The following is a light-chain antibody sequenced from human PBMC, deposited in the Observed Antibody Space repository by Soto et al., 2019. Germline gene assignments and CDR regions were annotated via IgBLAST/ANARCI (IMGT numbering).Light chain of an antibody. CDR3: QQYHHWPPIN. Sequence: EIVMTHSPGTLSLSPWERATLSCRASQSVSSSYLAWYQQKPGQAPRLLIFRASTRATDIPARFSGSGSGTEFTLTISSLQSEDFAVYYCQQYHHWPPINSGQGTRLEIK. V-gene: IGKV3-15*01. J-gene: IGKJ5*01. CDR1: QSVSSSY. CDR2: RAS.